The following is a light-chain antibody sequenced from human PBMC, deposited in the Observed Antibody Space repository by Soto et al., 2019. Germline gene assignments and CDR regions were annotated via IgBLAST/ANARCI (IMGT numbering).Light chain of an antibody. V-gene: IGKV3-15*01. CDR2: RAS. J-gene: IGKJ1*01. Sequence: IGMTQSPATLSVSPGERATLSCRASQTIYSNVAWYQQRPGQPPRLLIYRASSRATGIPARFSGSGSGTEFTLTINSLQSEDFAVYYCQQYYGSPWTFGQGTKVEVK. CDR1: QTIYSN. CDR3: QQYYGSPWT.